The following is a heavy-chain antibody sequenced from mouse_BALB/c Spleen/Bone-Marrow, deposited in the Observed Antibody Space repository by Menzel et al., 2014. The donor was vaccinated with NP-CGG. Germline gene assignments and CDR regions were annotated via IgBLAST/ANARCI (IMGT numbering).Heavy chain of an antibody. CDR3: AYGSSYDYFDY. Sequence: VQLQQSGAELVKPGASVKLSCTASGFNIKDTYMHWVKQRPEQGLEWIGRIDPANGNTKYDPKFQGEATITADTSSNTAYLQLSSLTSEDTAVYYCAYGSSYDYFDYWGQGTTLTVSS. CDR2: IDPANGNT. CDR1: GFNIKDTY. D-gene: IGHD1-1*01. J-gene: IGHJ2*01. V-gene: IGHV14-3*02.